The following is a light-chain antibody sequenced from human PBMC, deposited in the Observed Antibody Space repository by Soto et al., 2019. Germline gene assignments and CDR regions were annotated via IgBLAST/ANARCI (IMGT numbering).Light chain of an antibody. V-gene: IGKV3-15*01. CDR3: QQYNSYSGT. J-gene: IGKJ1*01. CDR2: GAS. Sequence: EIVMTQSPATLSVSPGERVTLSCRASQSVSSNLAWYQQKPGQSPRLLIYGASTRATGIPARFSGSGSGTEFTPTISSLQSDDFATYYCQQYNSYSGTFGQGTKVDI. CDR1: QSVSSN.